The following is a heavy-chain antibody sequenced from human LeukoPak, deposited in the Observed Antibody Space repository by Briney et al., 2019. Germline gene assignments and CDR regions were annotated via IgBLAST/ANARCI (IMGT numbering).Heavy chain of an antibody. CDR1: GGSISVHY. D-gene: IGHD6-19*01. CDR2: IHYSGIT. CDR3: ARGSPRPDI. J-gene: IGHJ3*02. Sequence: SETLSLTCTVSGGSISVHYWSWIRQPPGKGLEWIGYIHYSGITHYSPSLESRVTMSVDTSKNQFSLKLSSVTAADTAVYYCARGSPRPDIWGQGTMVTASS. V-gene: IGHV4-59*08.